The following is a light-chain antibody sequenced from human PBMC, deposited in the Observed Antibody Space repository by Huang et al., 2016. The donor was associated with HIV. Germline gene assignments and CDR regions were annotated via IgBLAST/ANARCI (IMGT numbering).Light chain of an antibody. CDR3: QQYLKSPLT. CDR2: GAS. Sequence: EIVLTQSPGTLSLSPRERAALSCRASQNITNNFLAWYQQKSGQPPRLLIYGASSRAIGIPDRFRGSGSGTDFTLTISRLEPQDSAVYYCQQYLKSPLTFGGGTNVEI. J-gene: IGKJ4*01. CDR1: QNITNNF. V-gene: IGKV3-20*01.